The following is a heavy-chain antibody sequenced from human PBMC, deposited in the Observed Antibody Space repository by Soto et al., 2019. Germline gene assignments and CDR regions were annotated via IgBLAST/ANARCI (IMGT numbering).Heavy chain of an antibody. CDR2: MNPNSGNT. V-gene: IGHV1-8*01. D-gene: IGHD6-6*01. J-gene: IGHJ4*02. CDR1: GYTFTSYD. Sequence: QVQLVQSGAEVKKPGASVKVSCKASGYTFTSYDINWVRQATGQGLEWMGWMNPNSGNTGYAQKFQGRVTMTRNTSISKAYMELSSLRSEDTAVYYCARGIRQLAQKRIVPILSYYFDYWGQGTLVTVSS. CDR3: ARGIRQLAQKRIVPILSYYFDY.